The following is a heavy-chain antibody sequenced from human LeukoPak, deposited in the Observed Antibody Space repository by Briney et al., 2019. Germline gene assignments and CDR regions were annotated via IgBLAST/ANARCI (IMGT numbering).Heavy chain of an antibody. CDR2: MYYSGST. D-gene: IGHD3-22*01. CDR3: ARLYYYDSRIDP. V-gene: IGHV4-30-4*01. CDR1: GGSISSGDYY. J-gene: IGHJ5*02. Sequence: PSQTLSLTCTVSGGSISSGDYYWSWIRQPPGKGLEWIAYMYYSGSTYYNPSLKSRVTMSADTSKNQLSLKLSSVTDADTAVYYCARLYYYDSRIDPCGQGILVTVSS.